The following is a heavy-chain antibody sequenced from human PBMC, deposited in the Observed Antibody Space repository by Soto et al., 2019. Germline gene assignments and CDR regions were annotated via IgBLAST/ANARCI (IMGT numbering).Heavy chain of an antibody. CDR1: GSTFSAYD. CDR2: INPHGSAM. D-gene: IGHD3-9*01. V-gene: IGHV3-48*01. CDR3: ARDHDWSSDY. Sequence: PGGSLRLSCAASGSTFSAYDMNWVRQAPGKGLEWVSQINPHGSAMYYAESVRGRFTVSRDNAKNSLYLQMNSLRAEDTAFYYCARDHDWSSDYWGQGTLVTVSS. J-gene: IGHJ4*02.